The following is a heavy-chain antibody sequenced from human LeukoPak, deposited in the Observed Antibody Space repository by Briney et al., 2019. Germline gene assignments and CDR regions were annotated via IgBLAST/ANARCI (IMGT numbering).Heavy chain of an antibody. CDR3: AKSRGSWYFDL. V-gene: IGHV3-23*01. Sequence: PGGSLRLSCTASGFTFNTHDMSWVRQAPGKGLEWVSAISNSGTGTTYADSVKGRFTISRDNSKNTLYLQMNTLRAEDTALYFCAKSRGSWYFDLWGRGALVTVSS. CDR2: ISNSGTGT. CDR1: GFTFNTHD. J-gene: IGHJ2*01.